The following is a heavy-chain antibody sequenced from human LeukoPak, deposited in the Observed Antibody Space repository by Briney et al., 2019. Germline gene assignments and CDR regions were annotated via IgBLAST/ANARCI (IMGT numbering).Heavy chain of an antibody. Sequence: ASVKVSCKXSGYTFTSYGISWVRQAPGQGLERMGWISAYNGNTNYAQKLQGRVTMTTDTSTSTAYMELRSLRSDDTAVYYCARDSREVPTDYWGQGTLVTVSS. CDR3: ARDSREVPTDY. V-gene: IGHV1-18*01. CDR2: ISAYNGNT. CDR1: GYTFTSYG. J-gene: IGHJ4*02. D-gene: IGHD1-26*01.